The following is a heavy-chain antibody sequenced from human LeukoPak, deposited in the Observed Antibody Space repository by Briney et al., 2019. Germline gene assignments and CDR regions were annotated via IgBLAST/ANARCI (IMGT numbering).Heavy chain of an antibody. Sequence: GASVKVSCKASGYTFTSYDINWVRQATGQGLEWMGWMNPNSGNTGYAQKFQGRVTMTRNTSISTAYMELSSLRSEDTAVYYCARGRFKEYWLDYYYYGMDVWGQRTTVTVSS. CDR2: MNPNSGNT. CDR1: GYTFTSYD. V-gene: IGHV1-8*01. J-gene: IGHJ6*02. CDR3: ARGRFKEYWLDYYYYGMDV. D-gene: IGHD2-8*02.